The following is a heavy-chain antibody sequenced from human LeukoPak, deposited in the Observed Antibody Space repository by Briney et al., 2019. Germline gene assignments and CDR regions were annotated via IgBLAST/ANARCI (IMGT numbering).Heavy chain of an antibody. J-gene: IGHJ3*02. V-gene: IGHV3-23*01. CDR3: AKSSGAFDI. D-gene: IGHD6-6*01. CDR2: ISGSGGST. CDR1: GFTFSNYA. Sequence: GGSLRLSCAASGFTFSNYAMSWVRQAPGKGLEWLSTISGSGGSTYYADSVKGRFTISRDNSKNTLYLQMNSLRAEDTAVYYCAKSSGAFDIWGQGTMVTVSS.